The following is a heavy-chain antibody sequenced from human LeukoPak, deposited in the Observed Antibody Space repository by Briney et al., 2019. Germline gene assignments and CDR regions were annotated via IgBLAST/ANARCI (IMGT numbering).Heavy chain of an antibody. CDR3: ARGRGGGYSYGSIYYYYMDV. J-gene: IGHJ6*03. V-gene: IGHV1-18*01. D-gene: IGHD5-18*01. Sequence: ASVKVSCKASGYTFTSYGISWVRQAPGQGLEWMGWISAYNGNTNYAQKLQGRVTMTTDTSTSTAYMELSSLRSEDTAVYYCARGRGGGYSYGSIYYYYMDVWGKGTTVTVSS. CDR2: ISAYNGNT. CDR1: GYTFTSYG.